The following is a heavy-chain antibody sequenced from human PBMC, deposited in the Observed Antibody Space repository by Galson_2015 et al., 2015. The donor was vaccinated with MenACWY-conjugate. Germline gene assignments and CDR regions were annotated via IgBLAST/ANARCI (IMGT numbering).Heavy chain of an antibody. CDR2: ITDTDYA. CDR1: GFTFGSYA. D-gene: IGHD3-10*01. Sequence: SLRLSCAASGFTFGSYAMNWVRQAPGKGLEWVSSITDTDYARYADSVKGRFTISRDNSKNTLYLQMDTLRADDTAVYYCAKDDFGSGPDDWGQGTLVTVSS. CDR3: AKDDFGSGPDD. V-gene: IGHV3-23*01. J-gene: IGHJ4*02.